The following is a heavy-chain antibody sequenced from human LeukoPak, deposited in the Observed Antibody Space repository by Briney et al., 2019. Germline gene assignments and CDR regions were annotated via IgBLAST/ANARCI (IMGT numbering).Heavy chain of an antibody. D-gene: IGHD2-2*02. CDR2: IYYSGST. J-gene: IGHJ4*02. V-gene: IGHV4-31*03. CDR3: ARYCSSTSCYRGEEDY. CDR1: GGSISSGGYY. Sequence: SQTLSLTCTVSGGSISSGGYYWSWIRQHPGKGLEWIGYIYYSGSTYYNPSLKSRVTISLDTSKNQFSMKLSSVTAADTAVYYCARYCSSTSCYRGEEDYWGQGTLVTVS.